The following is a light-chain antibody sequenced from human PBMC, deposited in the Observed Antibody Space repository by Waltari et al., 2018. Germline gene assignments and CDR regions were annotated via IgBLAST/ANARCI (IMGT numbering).Light chain of an antibody. Sequence: DVVMTQSPLSLPVTLGQPASISCRSSQSLVNSAGNTYLNWFQQRPGQSPRRLIYSVSNRDSGVPDRFSGSGSGTDFTLTISSLQSEDFVVYYCQHYNSWPPYTFGQGTKLEIK. CDR2: SVS. CDR1: QSLVNSAGNTY. J-gene: IGKJ2*01. V-gene: IGKV2-30*01. CDR3: QHYNSWPPYT.